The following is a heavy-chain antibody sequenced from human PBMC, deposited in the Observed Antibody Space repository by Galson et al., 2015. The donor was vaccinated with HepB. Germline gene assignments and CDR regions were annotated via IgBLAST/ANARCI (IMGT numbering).Heavy chain of an antibody. D-gene: IGHD2-21*01. CDR1: GFTFSSYA. Sequence: SLRLSCAASGFTFSSYAMNWVRQAPGKGLEWVSAISGSGSSTYYADSAKGRFTISRDNSKNTLYLQMNSLRAEDTAVYYCAKDGPGGWGFFHHWGQGTLVTVSS. CDR3: AKDGPGGWGFFHH. CDR2: ISGSGSST. J-gene: IGHJ1*01. V-gene: IGHV3-23*01.